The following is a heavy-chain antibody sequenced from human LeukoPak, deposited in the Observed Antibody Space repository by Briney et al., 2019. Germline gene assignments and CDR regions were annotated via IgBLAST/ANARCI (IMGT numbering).Heavy chain of an antibody. D-gene: IGHD6-6*01. CDR2: INHSGST. J-gene: IGHJ4*02. Sequence: PSETLSLTCAVYGESFSGYYWSWIRQPPGKGLEWIGEINHSGSTSYNPSLKSRVTISVDTSKNQFSLKLSPVTAADTAMYYCARVRDNNSSSSPGVPYYFDYWGQGTLVTVSS. CDR3: ARVRDNNSSSSPGVPYYFDY. V-gene: IGHV4-34*01. CDR1: GESFSGYY.